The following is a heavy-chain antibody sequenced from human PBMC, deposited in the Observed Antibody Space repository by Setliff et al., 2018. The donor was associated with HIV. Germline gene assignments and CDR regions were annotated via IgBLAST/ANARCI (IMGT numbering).Heavy chain of an antibody. CDR2: IFYSGST. D-gene: IGHD2-15*01. CDR1: GGSISSGSYY. J-gene: IGHJ4*02. CDR3: AREGRGASDY. V-gene: IGHV4-30-4*01. Sequence: SETLSLTCSVSGGSISSGSYYWSWIRQHPGKGLEWIGYIFYSGSTTYNPSLKSRLTISIDTSKMQFSLHLTSVTAADTAVYYCAREGRGASDYWGQGILVTVSS.